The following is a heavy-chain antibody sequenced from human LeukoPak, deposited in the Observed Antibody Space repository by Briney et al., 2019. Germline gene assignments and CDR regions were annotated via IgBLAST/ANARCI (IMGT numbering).Heavy chain of an antibody. CDR2: IYTSGST. CDR3: ARDDTYYYDSSGYYYGGQFDP. CDR1: GGSISSGSYY. J-gene: IGHJ5*02. V-gene: IGHV4-61*02. D-gene: IGHD3-22*01. Sequence: PSQTLSLTCTVSGGSISSGSYYWRWIRQPAGKGLEWIGRIYTSGSTNYNPSLKSRVTISVDTSKNQFSLKLSSVTAADTAVYYCARDDTYYYDSSGYYYGGQFDPWGQGTLVTVSS.